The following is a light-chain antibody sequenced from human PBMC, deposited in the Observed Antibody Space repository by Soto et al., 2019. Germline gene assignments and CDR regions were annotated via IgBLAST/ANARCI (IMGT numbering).Light chain of an antibody. V-gene: IGKV1-5*01. J-gene: IGKJ4*01. CDR2: DAS. Sequence: DIQMTQSPSTLSASVGDRVTITCRASQSISSWLAWYQQKPGKAPKLLIYDASSLESGVPSRFSGSGSGTEFTLTISSRQPDDFATYYCQQYLTFGGGTKVEIK. CDR3: QQYLT. CDR1: QSISSW.